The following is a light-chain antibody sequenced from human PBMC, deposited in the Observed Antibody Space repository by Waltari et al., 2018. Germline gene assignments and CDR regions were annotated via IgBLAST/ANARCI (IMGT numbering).Light chain of an antibody. CDR3: HVWHPHVDPGV. J-gene: IGLJ1*01. V-gene: IGLV3-21*04. Sequence: SYVVTQPPSVSVAPGETATITCGRDHIGPYSVHCYQQKAGQAPVLVIFYDRDRPSGIPDRFSGSNSGNTATLTISRVEAGDEARYYCHVWHPHVDPGVFGTGTEVTVL. CDR2: YDR. CDR1: HIGPYS.